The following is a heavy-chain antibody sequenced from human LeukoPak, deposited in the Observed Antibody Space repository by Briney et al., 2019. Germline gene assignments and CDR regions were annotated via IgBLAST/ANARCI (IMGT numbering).Heavy chain of an antibody. V-gene: IGHV4-4*08. CDR1: GGSIFSYY. D-gene: IGHD3-22*01. CDR2: IYSNGIT. CDR3: ARRAYYGSSGYSPASGYFDL. J-gene: IGHJ2*01. Sequence: PSETLSLTCTVSGGSIFSYYWNWIRQPPGKGLEWIGYIYSNGITSYNPSLRSRGTISIVTSKNQFSLRLRSVTAADTAIYYCARRAYYGSSGYSPASGYFDLWGRGTLVSVSS.